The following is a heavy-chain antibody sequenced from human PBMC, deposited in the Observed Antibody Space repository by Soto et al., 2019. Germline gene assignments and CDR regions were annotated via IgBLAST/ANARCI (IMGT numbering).Heavy chain of an antibody. J-gene: IGHJ3*02. D-gene: IGHD3-3*01. Sequence: LETLSLTCTVSGVSISSYYWSWIRQPPGKGLEWIGYIYYSGSTNYNPSLKSRVTISVDTSKNQFSLKLSSVTAADTAVYYCARGLYYDFWSAQRKDAFDIWGQGTMVTVSS. V-gene: IGHV4-59*01. CDR3: ARGLYYDFWSAQRKDAFDI. CDR2: IYYSGST. CDR1: GVSISSYY.